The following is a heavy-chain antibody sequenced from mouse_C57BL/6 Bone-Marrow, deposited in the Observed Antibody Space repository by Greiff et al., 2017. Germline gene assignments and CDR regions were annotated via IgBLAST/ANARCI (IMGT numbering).Heavy chain of an antibody. J-gene: IGHJ2*01. CDR1: GYAFSSSW. CDR2: IYPGDGDP. D-gene: IGHD2-1*01. V-gene: IGHV1-82*01. CDR3: ARRGNYGYYFDY. Sequence: QVQLQQSGPELVKPGASVKISCKASGYAFSSSWMNWVKQRPGKGLEWIGRIYPGDGDPNYNGKFKGKATLTADKSSSTAYMQLSSLTSEDSAVYFCARRGNYGYYFDYWGQGTTLTVSS.